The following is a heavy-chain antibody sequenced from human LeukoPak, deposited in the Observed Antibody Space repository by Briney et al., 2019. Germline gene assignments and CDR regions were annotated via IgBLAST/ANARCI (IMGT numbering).Heavy chain of an antibody. CDR2: INPSGGST. V-gene: IGHV1-46*01. D-gene: IGHD1-7*01. J-gene: IGHJ4*02. Sequence: ASVKVSCKASGYTFTSYYMRWVRQAPGQGLEWMGIINPSGGSTSYAQKFQGRVTMTRDTSTSTVYMELSSLRSEDTAVYYCATKKRTGTTLSPFDYWGQGTLVTVSS. CDR1: GYTFTSYY. CDR3: ATKKRTGTTLSPFDY.